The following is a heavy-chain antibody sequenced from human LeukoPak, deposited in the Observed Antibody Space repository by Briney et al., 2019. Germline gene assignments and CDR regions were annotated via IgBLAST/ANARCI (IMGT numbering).Heavy chain of an antibody. V-gene: IGHV3-11*01. CDR2: IDPSGTAL. Sequence: PGGSLRLSCAASGFTIRDYVMSWVRQAPGKGLEWVSYIDPSGTALYYAASVKGRFTVPRASGKNSPSLQLRSLRAEDTALNYCARAAYNWNWGQGTLVTVSS. D-gene: IGHD1-20*01. CDR1: GFTIRDYV. J-gene: IGHJ4*02. CDR3: ARAAYNWN.